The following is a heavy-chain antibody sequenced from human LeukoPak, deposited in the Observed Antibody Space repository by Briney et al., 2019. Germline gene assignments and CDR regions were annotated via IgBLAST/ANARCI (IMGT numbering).Heavy chain of an antibody. CDR3: TRTDWNALGF. CDR2: IYHSGST. Sequence: SETLSLTCTVSGYSITSGYYWGWIRQPPGKGLEWIGSIYHSGSTYYNPSLKSRVTISTDTSKNQFSLKLSSVTAADAAVYYCTRTDWNALGFWGQGTLGTVSS. J-gene: IGHJ4*02. D-gene: IGHD1-1*01. V-gene: IGHV4-38-2*02. CDR1: GYSITSGYY.